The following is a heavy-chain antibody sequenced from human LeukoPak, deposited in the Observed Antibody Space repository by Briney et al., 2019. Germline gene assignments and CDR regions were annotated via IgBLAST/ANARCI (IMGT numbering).Heavy chain of an antibody. Sequence: SETLSLTCTVSGGSISSYYWTWIRQPPGKGLEWIGEINHSGSTNYNPSLKSRVTISVDTSKNQFSLKLSSMTAADTAVYYCATRGYYDSSLYWGQGTLVTVSS. D-gene: IGHD3-22*01. J-gene: IGHJ4*02. CDR3: ATRGYYDSSLY. V-gene: IGHV4-34*01. CDR1: GGSISSYY. CDR2: INHSGST.